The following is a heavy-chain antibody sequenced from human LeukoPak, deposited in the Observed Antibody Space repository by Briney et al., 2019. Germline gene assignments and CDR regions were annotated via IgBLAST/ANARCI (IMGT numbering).Heavy chain of an antibody. Sequence: GGSLRLSCAASGFTFSSYAMSWVRQAPGKGLEWVARVRNKPHTYTTEYAASVRGRFSISRDDSKNSLYLQMNSLKTDDTAVYYCARGAYCSGGVCPAPFERWGQGTLVTVSS. J-gene: IGHJ4*02. CDR3: ARGAYCSGGVCPAPFER. CDR1: GFTFSSYA. CDR2: VRNKPHTYTT. V-gene: IGHV3-72*01. D-gene: IGHD2-15*01.